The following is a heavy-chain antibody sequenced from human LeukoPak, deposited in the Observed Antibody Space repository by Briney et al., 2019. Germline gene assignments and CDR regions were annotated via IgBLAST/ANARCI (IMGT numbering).Heavy chain of an antibody. Sequence: GGSLRLSCAASGFTFSAYSMNWVRQAPGKGLEWVSYISSDSLTIYYANSVKGRFTISRDNAKNSLYPQMNSLRAEDTAVYYCARTPSVSAGHWFDPWGQGTLVTVSS. CDR3: ARTPSVSAGHWFDP. CDR2: ISSDSLTI. D-gene: IGHD2-15*01. V-gene: IGHV3-48*01. J-gene: IGHJ5*02. CDR1: GFTFSAYS.